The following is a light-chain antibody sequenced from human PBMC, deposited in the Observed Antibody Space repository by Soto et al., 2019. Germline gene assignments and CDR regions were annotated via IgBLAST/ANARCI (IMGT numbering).Light chain of an antibody. J-gene: IGKJ1*01. CDR3: RQYNSYSWT. V-gene: IGKV1-5*01. Sequence: DAQMTQSPSTLSASIGERITISCRANQSISNFLAWYQQKPGKAPKLLIYDASTLESGVPSRFRGSGSGTEFTLTISSLQPDDFATYFCRQYNSYSWTFGRGTKV. CDR2: DAS. CDR1: QSISNF.